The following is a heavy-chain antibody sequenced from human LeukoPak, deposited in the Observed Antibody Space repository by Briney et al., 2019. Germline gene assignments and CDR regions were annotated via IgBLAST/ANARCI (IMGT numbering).Heavy chain of an antibody. D-gene: IGHD6-6*01. CDR2: INWNGGST. CDR3: ARDRGSSSSNWFDP. J-gene: IGHJ5*02. V-gene: IGHV3-20*04. CDR1: GFTFDDYG. Sequence: GGSLRLSCAASGFTFDDYGMSWVRQAPGKGLEWVSGINWNGGSTGYADSVKGRFTISRDNAKNSLYLQMNSLRAEDTALYYCARDRGSSSSNWFDPWGQGTLVTVSS.